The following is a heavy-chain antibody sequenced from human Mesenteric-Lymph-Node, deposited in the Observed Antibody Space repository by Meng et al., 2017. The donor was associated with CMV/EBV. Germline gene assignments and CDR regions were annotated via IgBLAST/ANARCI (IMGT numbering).Heavy chain of an antibody. CDR1: GGTFSSFT. D-gene: IGHD2-2*01. J-gene: IGHJ5*02. CDR3: ARTRPLVVPAARPYNWFDP. Sequence: SVKVSCKASGGTFSSFTISWVRQAPGQGFEWIGRIIPMVGIANYAQKFQGRVTITADKSTSTAYMELSSLRSEDTAVYYCARTRPLVVPAARPYNWFDPWGQGTLVTVSS. V-gene: IGHV1-69*02. CDR2: IIPMVGIA.